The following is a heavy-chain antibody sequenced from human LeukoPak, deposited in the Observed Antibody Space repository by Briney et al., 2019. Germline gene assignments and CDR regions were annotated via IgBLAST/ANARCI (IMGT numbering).Heavy chain of an antibody. CDR2: ISYDGSNK. J-gene: IGHJ4*02. CDR1: GFTFSSYA. D-gene: IGHD6-19*01. CDR3: ARWQWLVRGDY. Sequence: PGGSLRLSCAASGFTFSSYAMHWVRQAPGKGLGWVAVISYDGSNKYYADSVKGRFTISRDNSKNTLYLQMNSLRAEDTAVYYCARWQWLVRGDYWGQGTLVTVSS. V-gene: IGHV3-30-3*01.